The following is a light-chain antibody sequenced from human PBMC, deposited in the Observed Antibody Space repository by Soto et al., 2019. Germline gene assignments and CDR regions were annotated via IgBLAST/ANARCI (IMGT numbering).Light chain of an antibody. CDR3: QQYNIWPLT. CDR1: QSVSSD. CDR2: GAA. J-gene: IGKJ4*01. Sequence: ETQMTQSPVTLSVSPGERVTLSCRASQSVSSDLAWYQKKPGQPPRLLIYGAATRATGIPARFSGSGSGTEFTLTINSLQSEDFALYSCQQYNIWPLTFGGGTMVQIK. V-gene: IGKV3-15*01.